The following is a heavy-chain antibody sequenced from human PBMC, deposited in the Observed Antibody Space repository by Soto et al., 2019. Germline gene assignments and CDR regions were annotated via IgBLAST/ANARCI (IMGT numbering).Heavy chain of an antibody. Sequence: GGSLRLSCAASGFTFSSYAMHWVRQAPGKGLEWVAVISYDGSNKYYADSVKGRFTISRDNSKNTLYLQMNSLRAEDTAVYYCARAFLMTTVVTLGYWGQGTLVTVSS. CDR2: ISYDGSNK. CDR3: ARAFLMTTVVTLGY. J-gene: IGHJ4*02. CDR1: GFTFSSYA. V-gene: IGHV3-30-3*01. D-gene: IGHD4-17*01.